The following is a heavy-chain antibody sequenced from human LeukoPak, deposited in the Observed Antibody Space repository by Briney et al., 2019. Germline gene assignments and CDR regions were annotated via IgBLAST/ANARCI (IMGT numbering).Heavy chain of an antibody. CDR2: IYPGDSES. CDR1: GYSFTSYW. D-gene: IGHD2-21*02. V-gene: IGHV5-51*01. J-gene: IGHJ3*01. CDR3: ARSRRGAAGRDTFDL. Sequence: GESLKISCKGSGYSFTSYWIGWVRQMPGKGLEWMGTIYPGDSESRYSPSFQGQVTISGDKSLTTAHLQWSSLRASDTAIYYCARSRRGAAGRDTFDLWGQGTMVIVSA.